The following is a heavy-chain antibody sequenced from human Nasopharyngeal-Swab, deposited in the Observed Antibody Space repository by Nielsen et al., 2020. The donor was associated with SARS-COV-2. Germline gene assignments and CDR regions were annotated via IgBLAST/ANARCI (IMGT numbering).Heavy chain of an antibody. CDR2: ISPYNGKT. CDR1: GYTFTTYG. J-gene: IGHJ4*02. CDR3: ARDLRGPDY. Sequence: ASVKVSCKASGYTFTTYGISWVRQAPGQGLEWMGWISPYNGKTKYAQKFQDRVTMTTDTSTSTAYMELRSLRSDDTAVYFCARDLRGPDYWGQGTLVTVSS. V-gene: IGHV1-18*01. D-gene: IGHD6-25*01.